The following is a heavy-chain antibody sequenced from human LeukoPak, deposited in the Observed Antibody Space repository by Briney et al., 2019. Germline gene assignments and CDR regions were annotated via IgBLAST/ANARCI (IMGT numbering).Heavy chain of an antibody. J-gene: IGHJ4*02. CDR1: GFTFSSYW. Sequence: GGSLRLSCAASGFTFSSYWMCWVRHAPGKGLVWVSRINSDGSSTSYADSVKGRFTISRDNAKNTLYLQMNSLRAEDTAVYYCARRGLRGADDYWGQGTLVTVSS. CDR3: ARRGLRGADDY. D-gene: IGHD1-26*01. CDR2: INSDGSST. V-gene: IGHV3-74*01.